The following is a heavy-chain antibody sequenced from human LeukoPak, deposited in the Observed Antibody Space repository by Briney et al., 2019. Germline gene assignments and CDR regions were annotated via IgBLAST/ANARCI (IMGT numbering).Heavy chain of an antibody. CDR1: GFTFNYYA. V-gene: IGHV3-23*01. J-gene: IGHJ4*02. CDR3: ARSGDGYKPYYFDY. D-gene: IGHD5-24*01. CDR2: ISASGGST. Sequence: GGSLRLSCAASGFTFNYYAMSWVRQAPGKGLEWVSGISASGGSTYYADSVKGRFTMSRDNSKNTLYVQMNSLRAEDTAVHYCARSGDGYKPYYFDYWGQGTLVTVSS.